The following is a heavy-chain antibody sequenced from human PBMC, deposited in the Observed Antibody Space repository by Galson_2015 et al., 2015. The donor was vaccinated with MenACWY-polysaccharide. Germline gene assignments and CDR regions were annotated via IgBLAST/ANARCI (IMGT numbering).Heavy chain of an antibody. J-gene: IGHJ4*02. CDR1: GFTFSSYG. CDR3: ARDFGANTAMGSEPSDY. CDR2: IWYDGSNK. D-gene: IGHD5-18*01. Sequence: SLRLSCAASGFTFSSYGMHWVRQAPGKGLEWVAVIWYDGSNKYYADSVKGRFTISRDNSKNTLYLQMNSLRAEDTAVYYCARDFGANTAMGSEPSDYWGQGTLVTVSS. V-gene: IGHV3-33*01.